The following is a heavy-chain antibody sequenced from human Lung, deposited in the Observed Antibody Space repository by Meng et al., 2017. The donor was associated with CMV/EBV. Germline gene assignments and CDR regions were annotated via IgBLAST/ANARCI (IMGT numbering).Heavy chain of an antibody. J-gene: IGHJ4*02. CDR1: GGSMSSTNW. Sequence: GPLPWWGPGLVEPSGTLSLTCAVSGGSMSSTNWWSWVRQPPGKGLEWIGEIYHSGSTNYNPSLKSRVSISVDKSKNQFSLKLSSVTAADTAVYYCARADKVRFDYWGQGTLVTVSS. CDR3: ARADKVRFDY. V-gene: IGHV4-4*02. CDR2: IYHSGST.